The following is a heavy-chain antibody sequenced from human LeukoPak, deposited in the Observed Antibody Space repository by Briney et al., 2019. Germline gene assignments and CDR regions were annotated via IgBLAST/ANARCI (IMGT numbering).Heavy chain of an antibody. J-gene: IGHJ4*02. D-gene: IGHD1-7*01. Sequence: PSETLSLTCSVSGDSFSSYFWSWIRQPAGKGLEWIGRMYTSGITNSNPSLKSRVTMSVDTSKNQFSLNQTSVTAADTAVYYCAREITGTRGVDYWGQGILVTVSS. CDR1: GDSFSSYF. V-gene: IGHV4-4*07. CDR2: MYTSGIT. CDR3: AREITGTRGVDY.